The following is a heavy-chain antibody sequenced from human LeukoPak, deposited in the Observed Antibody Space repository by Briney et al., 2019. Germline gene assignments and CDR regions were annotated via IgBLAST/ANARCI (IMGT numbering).Heavy chain of an antibody. V-gene: IGHV4-4*02. D-gene: IGHD5-18*01. J-gene: IGHJ6*03. CDR2: IYHSRST. CDR1: GGAISSSNW. Sequence: SETLSLTCAVSGGAISSSNWWSCVRQPPGKGLEWIGEIYHSRSTNYNPSLKSRVTISVDKSKNQFSLKLSSVTAAATAVYYCARARQFAMVNVNYYYMDVWGKGTTVTVSS. CDR3: ARARQFAMVNVNYYYMDV.